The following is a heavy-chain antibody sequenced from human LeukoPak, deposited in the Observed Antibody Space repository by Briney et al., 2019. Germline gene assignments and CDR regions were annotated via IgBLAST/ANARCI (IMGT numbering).Heavy chain of an antibody. CDR3: AREAYCGGDCYSVAYFDY. CDR1: GGTFSSYA. J-gene: IGHJ4*02. Sequence: EASVKVSCKASGGTFSSYAISWVRQAPGQGLEWMGGIIPIFGTANYAQKFQGRATITADESTSTAYMELSSLRSEDTAVYYCAREAYCGGDCYSVAYFDYWGQGTLVTVSS. CDR2: IIPIFGTA. D-gene: IGHD2-21*01. V-gene: IGHV1-69*13.